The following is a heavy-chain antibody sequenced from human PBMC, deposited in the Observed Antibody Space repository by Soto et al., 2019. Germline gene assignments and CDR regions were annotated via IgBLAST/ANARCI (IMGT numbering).Heavy chain of an antibody. V-gene: IGHV4-34*01. CDR3: AREPYCSSTSCRLNWFDP. CDR1: GGSFSGYY. CDR2: INHSGST. D-gene: IGHD2-2*01. J-gene: IGHJ5*02. Sequence: QVQLQQCGAGLLKPSETLSLTCAVSGGSFSGYYWRWIRQPPGKGLEWIGEINHSGSTNYNPSLKRRVTISVDTSKNQFSLKLSSVTAADTAVYYCAREPYCSSTSCRLNWFDPWGQGTLVTVSS.